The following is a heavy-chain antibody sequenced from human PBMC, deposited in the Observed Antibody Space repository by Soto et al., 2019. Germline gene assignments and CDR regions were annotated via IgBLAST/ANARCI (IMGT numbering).Heavy chain of an antibody. CDR2: ISYDGSNK. Sequence: GGSLRLSCAASGFTFSSYGMHWVRQAPGKGLEWVAVISYDGSNKYYADSVKGRFTISRDNSKNTLYLQMNSLRAEDTAVYYCAKDWAFGSYQPKGYYGMDVWGQGTTVTVSS. V-gene: IGHV3-30*18. CDR1: GFTFSSYG. D-gene: IGHD1-26*01. J-gene: IGHJ6*02. CDR3: AKDWAFGSYQPKGYYGMDV.